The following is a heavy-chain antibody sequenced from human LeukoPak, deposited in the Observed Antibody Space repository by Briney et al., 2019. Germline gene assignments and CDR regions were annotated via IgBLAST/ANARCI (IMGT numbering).Heavy chain of an antibody. CDR3: VRGRGRRGGYVFDF. Sequence: GGSLRLSCAASGFTFDDYGMSWVRHAPGKGLEWVSGINWNGGSTGYADSVKGRFTISRDNAKHSLYLQMNSLRPEDTAVYYCVRGRGRRGGYVFDFWGQGTRVTVSS. CDR2: INWNGGST. J-gene: IGHJ3*01. CDR1: GFTFDDYG. D-gene: IGHD3-16*01. V-gene: IGHV3-20*04.